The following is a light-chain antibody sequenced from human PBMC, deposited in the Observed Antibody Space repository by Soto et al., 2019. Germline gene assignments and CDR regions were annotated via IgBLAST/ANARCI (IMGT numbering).Light chain of an antibody. CDR3: QQYNSYSLT. J-gene: IGKJ4*01. CDR1: QDISHY. V-gene: IGKV1-27*01. Sequence: DIQMTQSPSSLSASVGDRVTITCKASQDISHYLAWYQQRPGKVPKLLIYYAANLQLGVPSRFSGSGSGTDFTLTISSLQPEDFATYYCQQYNSYSLTFGGGTKVDI. CDR2: YAA.